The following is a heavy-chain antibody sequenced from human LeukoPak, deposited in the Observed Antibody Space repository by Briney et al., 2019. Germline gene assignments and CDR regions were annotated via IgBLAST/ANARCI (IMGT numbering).Heavy chain of an antibody. CDR2: IGSDGSTT. CDR3: AGISYDSRAYYDY. D-gene: IGHD3-22*01. V-gene: IGHV3-74*01. J-gene: IGHJ4*02. Sequence: GGSLRLSCAASGFTFSNYWMHWVRQAPGKGLVWVSRIGSDGSTTTYADSVKGRFTISRDNAKNTLYLQMNSLRADDTAVYYCAGISYDSRAYYDYWGQGTLVTVSS. CDR1: GFTFSNYW.